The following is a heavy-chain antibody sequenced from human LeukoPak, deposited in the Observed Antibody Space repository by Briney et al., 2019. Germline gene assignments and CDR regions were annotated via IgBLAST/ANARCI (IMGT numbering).Heavy chain of an antibody. V-gene: IGHV3-23*01. D-gene: IGHD3-10*02. Sequence: GESLRLSCAASGFTFSGFAMTWVRQPPGKGLEWVARIGSDYKTHYSASVKSRFAISRDNSKSTLFLQMNSLRAEDTALYYCAKDLHYYVAVDVWGQGTAVTVSS. CDR3: AKDLHYYVAVDV. CDR2: RIGSDYKT. J-gene: IGHJ6*02. CDR1: GFTFSGFA.